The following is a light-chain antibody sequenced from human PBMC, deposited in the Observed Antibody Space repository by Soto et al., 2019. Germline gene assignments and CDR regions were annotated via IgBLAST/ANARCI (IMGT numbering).Light chain of an antibody. V-gene: IGLV1-40*01. J-gene: IGLJ2*01. CDR3: QSYDSSLSAYVV. CDR1: SSNIGAGYD. Sequence: QSVLTQPPSVSGAPGQRVTISCTGSSSNIGAGYDVHWYQQLPGTAPKLLIYGNSNRPSGVPDRFSGSKSGTSASLAITGLQAEDEADSYCQSYDSSLSAYVVFGGGTKLTVL. CDR2: GNS.